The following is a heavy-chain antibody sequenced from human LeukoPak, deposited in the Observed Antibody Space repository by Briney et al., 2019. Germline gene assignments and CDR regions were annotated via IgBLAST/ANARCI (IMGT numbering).Heavy chain of an antibody. CDR1: GGSISSYY. D-gene: IGHD2-2*01. CDR2: IYYSGST. J-gene: IGHJ4*02. V-gene: IGHV4-59*01. Sequence: SETLSLTCTVSGGSISSYYWSWIRQPPGKGLEWIGYIYYSGSTNYNSSLKSRVTISVDTSKNQFSLKLSSVTAADTAVYYCARASGRNGYAHAFDYWGQGTLVTVSS. CDR3: ARASGRNGYAHAFDY.